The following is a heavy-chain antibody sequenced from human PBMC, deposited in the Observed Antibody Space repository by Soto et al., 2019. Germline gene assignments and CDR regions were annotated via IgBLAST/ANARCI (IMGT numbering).Heavy chain of an antibody. CDR2: ISYDGSDK. J-gene: IGHJ4*02. Sequence: GGSLRLSCAASGFTFSSYAMHWVRQAPGKGLEWVALISYDGSDKDYADPVKGRFTISRDNSRNTLFLQMNSLRAEDTAVYYCARDYYKYYDSSGYYRSPAYWGQGTLVTVS. CDR1: GFTFSSYA. CDR3: ARDYYKYYDSSGYYRSPAY. V-gene: IGHV3-30-3*01. D-gene: IGHD3-22*01.